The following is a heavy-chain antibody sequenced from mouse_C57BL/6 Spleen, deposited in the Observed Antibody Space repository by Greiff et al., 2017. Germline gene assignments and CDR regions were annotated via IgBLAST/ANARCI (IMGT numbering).Heavy chain of an antibody. V-gene: IGHV1-19*01. CDR2: INPYNGGT. D-gene: IGHD1-1*01. CDR3: ARSYGSSLSPFAY. Sequence: EVQLQQSGPVLVKPGASVKMSCKASGYTFTDYYMNWVKQSHGKSLEWIGVINPYNGGTSYNQKFKGKATLTVDKSSSTAYMELNSLTSEDSAVYYCARSYGSSLSPFAYWGQGTLVTVSA. CDR1: GYTFTDYY. J-gene: IGHJ3*01.